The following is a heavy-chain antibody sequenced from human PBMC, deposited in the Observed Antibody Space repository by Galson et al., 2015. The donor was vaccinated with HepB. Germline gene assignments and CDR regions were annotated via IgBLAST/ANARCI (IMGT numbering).Heavy chain of an antibody. Sequence: SLRLSCAASGFTFSSYAMSWVRQAPGKGLEWVSAISGSGGSTYYADSVKGRFTISRDNSKNTLYLQMNSLRAEDTAVYYCAKCYDYYYYGMDVWGQGTTVTVSS. CDR3: AKCYDYYYYGMDV. V-gene: IGHV3-23*01. CDR2: ISGSGGST. J-gene: IGHJ6*02. CDR1: GFTFSSYA. D-gene: IGHD2-15*01.